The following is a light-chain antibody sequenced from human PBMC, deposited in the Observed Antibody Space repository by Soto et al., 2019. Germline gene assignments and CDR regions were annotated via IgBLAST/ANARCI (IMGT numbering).Light chain of an antibody. V-gene: IGKV3-15*01. Sequence: EIVMTQSPATLSVSQGERATLFCRASQSVSRNLAWHQQKPGQAPRLLIYGVSTRATGVPARFSGSGSGTEFTLTISSLQSEDFAVYYCQQYYNWPEKTFGQGTKVDIK. CDR2: GVS. CDR3: QQYYNWPEKT. CDR1: QSVSRN. J-gene: IGKJ1*01.